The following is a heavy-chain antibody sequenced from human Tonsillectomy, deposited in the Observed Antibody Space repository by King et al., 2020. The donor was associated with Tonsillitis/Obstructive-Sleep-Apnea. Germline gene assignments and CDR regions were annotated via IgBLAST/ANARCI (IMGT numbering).Heavy chain of an antibody. V-gene: IGHV5-51*01. CDR3: AGRGDGYNLYAFDI. CDR2: IYPADSDT. J-gene: IGHJ3*02. CDR1: GYYFTTYW. D-gene: IGHD5-24*01. Sequence: QLVQSGAEVKKPGESLKISCKASGYYFTTYWIGWVRQMPGKGLEWMGIIYPADSDTRYSPSFQGQGTISADKFISTAYLQWSSLKASDTAMYYCAGRGDGYNLYAFDIWGQGTMVTVSS.